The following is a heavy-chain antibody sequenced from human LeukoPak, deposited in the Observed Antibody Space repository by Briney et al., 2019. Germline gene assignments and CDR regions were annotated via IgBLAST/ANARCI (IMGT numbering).Heavy chain of an antibody. CDR3: AREGVVRGANWFDP. J-gene: IGHJ5*02. CDR2: IYYSGST. CDR1: GVSVSSGSYY. Sequence: SETLSLTCTVSGVSVSSGSYYRSWIRQPSGTGLEWIGYIYYSGSTNYNPSLKSRVTISVDTSKNQFSLKLSSVTAADTAVYYCAREGVVRGANWFDPWGQGTLVTVSS. V-gene: IGHV4-61*01. D-gene: IGHD3-10*01.